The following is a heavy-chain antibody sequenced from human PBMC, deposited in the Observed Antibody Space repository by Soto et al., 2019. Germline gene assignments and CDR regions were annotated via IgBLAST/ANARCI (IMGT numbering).Heavy chain of an antibody. D-gene: IGHD3-22*01. CDR1: GGSFSGYY. J-gene: IGHJ6*02. Sequence: QVQLQQWGAGLLKPSETLSLTCAVYGGSFSGYYWSWIRQPPGKGLEWIGEINHSGSTNYNPSLKSRVTISVDTSKNQFSLKLSSVTAADTAVYYCARGYYYDSSGYYSADYYGMDVWGQGTTVTVSS. CDR3: ARGYYYDSSGYYSADYYGMDV. V-gene: IGHV4-34*01. CDR2: INHSGST.